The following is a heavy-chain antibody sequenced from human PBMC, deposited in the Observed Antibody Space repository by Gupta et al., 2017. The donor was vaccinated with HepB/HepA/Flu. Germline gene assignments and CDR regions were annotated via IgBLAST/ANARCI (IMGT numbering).Heavy chain of an antibody. D-gene: IGHD2-15*01. CDR2: INHSGST. CDR1: GGSFSGYY. CDR3: ARGPTPGHCSGGSCYSAESYYFDY. V-gene: IGHV4-34*01. J-gene: IGHJ4*02. Sequence: QVQLQQWGAGLLKPSETLSLTCAVYGGSFSGYYWSWIRQPPGKGLEWIGEINHSGSTNYNPSLKSRVTISVDTSKNQFSLKLSSVTAADTAVYYCARGPTPGHCSGGSCYSAESYYFDYWGQGTLVTVSS.